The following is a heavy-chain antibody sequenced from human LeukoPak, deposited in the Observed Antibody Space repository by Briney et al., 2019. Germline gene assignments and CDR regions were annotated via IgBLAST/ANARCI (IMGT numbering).Heavy chain of an antibody. Sequence: SETLSLTCAVYGGSFSGYYWSWIRQPPGKGLEWIGEINHSGSTNYSPSLKSRVTISVDTSKNQFSLKLSSVTAADTAVYYCAREAYSAVAGSTWGQGTLVTVSS. CDR2: INHSGST. CDR1: GGSFSGYY. D-gene: IGHD6-19*01. J-gene: IGHJ4*02. CDR3: AREAYSAVAGST. V-gene: IGHV4-34*01.